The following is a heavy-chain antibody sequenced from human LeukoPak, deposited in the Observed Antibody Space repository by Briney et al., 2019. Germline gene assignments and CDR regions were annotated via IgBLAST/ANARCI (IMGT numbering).Heavy chain of an antibody. D-gene: IGHD6-19*01. Sequence: KPSETLSLTCAVYGGSFSGYYWSWIRQTPGKGLEWIGEINHSGSTNYNPSLKSRVTISVDTSKNQFSLKLSSVTAADTAVYYCARGPARGIAVTRYWGQRTLVTVSS. CDR1: GGSFSGYY. J-gene: IGHJ4*02. V-gene: IGHV4-34*01. CDR3: ARGPARGIAVTRY. CDR2: INHSGST.